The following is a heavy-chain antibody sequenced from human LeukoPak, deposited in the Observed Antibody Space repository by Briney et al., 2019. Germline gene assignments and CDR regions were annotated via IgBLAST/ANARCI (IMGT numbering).Heavy chain of an antibody. CDR2: ISSSSSTI. V-gene: IGHV3-48*04. CDR3: ARAAHEMVASRYWFDP. CDR1: GFTFSSYS. J-gene: IGHJ5*02. Sequence: QPGGSLRLSCAASGFTFSSYSMNWVRQAPGKGLEWVSYISSSSSTIYYADSVKGRFTISRDNAKNSLYLQMNSLRAEDTAVYYCARAAHEMVASRYWFDPWGQGTLVTVSS. D-gene: IGHD2-15*01.